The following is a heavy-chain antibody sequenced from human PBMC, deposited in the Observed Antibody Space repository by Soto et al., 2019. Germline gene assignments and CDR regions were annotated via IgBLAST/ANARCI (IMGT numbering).Heavy chain of an antibody. Sequence: QVQLQESGPGLVKPSQTLSLSCAVSGASISSGDYFWSWIRQPPGKGLEWIGYIYYSGTTYYSPSLKSRVNLSMDTSKNHFSLKLSTVTAADTAVYYCARDVLGGNSHYYFDYWGQGTLVTVSS. D-gene: IGHD2-21*02. J-gene: IGHJ4*02. V-gene: IGHV4-30-4*01. CDR2: IYYSGTT. CDR1: GASISSGDYF. CDR3: ARDVLGGNSHYYFDY.